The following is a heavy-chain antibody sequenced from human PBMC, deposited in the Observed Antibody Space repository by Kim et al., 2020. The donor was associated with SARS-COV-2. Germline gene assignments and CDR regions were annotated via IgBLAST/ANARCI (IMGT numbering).Heavy chain of an antibody. CDR3: ARGAGGYSTSRFDP. D-gene: IGHD6-13*01. CDR1: GFTLSSYY. Sequence: GGSLRLSCAASGFTLSSYYMHWFRQAPGKGLVRVSRLKTDGSTTTYADSVKGRFTISRDNAKNTLYLQMNGLRADDTAVYYCARGAGGYSTSRFDPWGQGTLVTVSS. V-gene: IGHV3-74*03. CDR2: LKTDGSTT. J-gene: IGHJ5*02.